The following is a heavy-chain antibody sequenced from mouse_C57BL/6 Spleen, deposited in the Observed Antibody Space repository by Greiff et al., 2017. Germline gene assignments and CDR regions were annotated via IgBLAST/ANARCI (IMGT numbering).Heavy chain of an antibody. V-gene: IGHV1-69*01. CDR1: GYTFTSYW. Sequence: QVQLQQPGAELVMPGASVKLSCKASGYTFTSYWMHWVKQRPGQGLEWIGEIDPSDSYTNYNQKFKGKSTLTVDKSSSTAYMQLSSLTSEDSAVYYCARRPYDDYPWFAYWGQGTLVTVSA. J-gene: IGHJ3*01. CDR2: IDPSDSYT. D-gene: IGHD2-4*01. CDR3: ARRPYDDYPWFAY.